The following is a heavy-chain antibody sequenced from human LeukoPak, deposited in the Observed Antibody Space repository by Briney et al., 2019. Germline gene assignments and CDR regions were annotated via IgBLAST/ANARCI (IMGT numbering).Heavy chain of an antibody. Sequence: PGGSLRLSCAASGFTFSSYAMSWARQAPGKGLEWVSGMSGSGGTTYYADSVKRRCTISRDNSKNALYLQMNSLRAEDTAVYYCAKGRYGESYYYMDVWGKGTTVTVSS. CDR1: GFTFSSYA. CDR3: AKGRYGESYYYMDV. V-gene: IGHV3-23*01. CDR2: MSGSGGTT. D-gene: IGHD3-10*01. J-gene: IGHJ6*03.